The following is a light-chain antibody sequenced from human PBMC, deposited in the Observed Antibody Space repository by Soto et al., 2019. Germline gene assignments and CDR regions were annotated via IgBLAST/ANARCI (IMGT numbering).Light chain of an antibody. CDR3: QEYRSSRT. CDR2: GTS. Sequence: ETVLTKSAGTLSLSPGERATLSCRTSQSVSSSYLAWYQQKPGQAPRLLIYGTSYRATGIPDRFSGSGSGADFTITISRLEPEDVADYYCQEYRSSRTFGQGTKLEIK. CDR1: QSVSSSY. V-gene: IGKV3-20*01. J-gene: IGKJ2*01.